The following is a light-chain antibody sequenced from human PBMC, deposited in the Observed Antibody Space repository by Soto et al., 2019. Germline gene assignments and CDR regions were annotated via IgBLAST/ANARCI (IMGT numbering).Light chain of an antibody. J-gene: IGKJ5*01. V-gene: IGKV1-39*01. CDR2: AAS. CDR1: QSISSY. Sequence: DIQMTQSPSSLSASVGDRVTITCRASQSISSYLNWYQQKPGKAPKLLIYAASSLQSGVPSRFSGSGSGTDFTLTISSLQPEDFATNYCQQRYSTLNTCGQGTRLESK. CDR3: QQRYSTLNT.